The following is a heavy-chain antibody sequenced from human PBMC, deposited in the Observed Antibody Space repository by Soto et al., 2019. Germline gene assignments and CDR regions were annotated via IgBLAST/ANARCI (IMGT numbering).Heavy chain of an antibody. J-gene: IGHJ3*02. CDR1: GYTFTSYG. D-gene: IGHD5-12*01. Sequence: QVQLVQSGAEVKKPGASVKVSCKASGYTFTSYGITWVRQAPGQGLEWMGWISAYNDNTNYAQKLQGRVTMTTDTSASTAYMELRSLSSDDTAVYYCARAPRARDAFDIWGQGTMVTVSS. CDR3: ARAPRARDAFDI. CDR2: ISAYNDNT. V-gene: IGHV1-18*01.